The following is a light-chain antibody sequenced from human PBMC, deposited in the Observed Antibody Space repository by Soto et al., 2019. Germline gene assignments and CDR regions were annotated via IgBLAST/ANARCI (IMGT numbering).Light chain of an antibody. CDR1: QNIRGNE. CDR2: GGS. V-gene: IGKV3-20*01. CDR3: QDYGTSHPWT. Sequence: EVVLTQSPGALSLSPGEGVTLSCRASQNIRGNELAWYRQKRGQAPRLLIYGGSSRAEGIPDRFSGRGTGTNFTLTISRLEPEDYAVYYCQDYGTSHPWTFGQVKKLEIK. J-gene: IGKJ1*01.